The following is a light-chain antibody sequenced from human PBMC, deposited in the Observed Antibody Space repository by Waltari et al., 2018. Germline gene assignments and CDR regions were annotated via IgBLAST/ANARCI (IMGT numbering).Light chain of an antibody. J-gene: IGKJ1*01. CDR2: ATS. CDR1: QSVSSSY. V-gene: IGKV3-20*01. CDR3: QQYGTSPPT. Sequence: EIVLTQSPGTLSLSPGEGATLSCRASQSVSSSYLGWYQQKPGQAPRPLISATSSRATSIPGRFIGSGSGTDFTLTITRLEPEDFAVYYCQQYGTSPPTFGQGTKVEIE.